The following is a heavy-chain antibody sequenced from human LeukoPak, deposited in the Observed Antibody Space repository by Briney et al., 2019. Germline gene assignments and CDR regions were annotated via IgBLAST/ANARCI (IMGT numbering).Heavy chain of an antibody. CDR1: GFTFSSYS. CDR2: ISSSSSTI. CDR3: ARDAVTIHRIIDY. D-gene: IGHD3-10*01. Sequence: GGSLRLSCAASGFTFSSYSMNWVRQAPGKGLEWVSYISSSSSTIYYADSVMGRFTISRDNAKNSLYLQMNSLRAEDTAVYYCARDAVTIHRIIDYWGQGTPVTVSS. V-gene: IGHV3-48*04. J-gene: IGHJ4*02.